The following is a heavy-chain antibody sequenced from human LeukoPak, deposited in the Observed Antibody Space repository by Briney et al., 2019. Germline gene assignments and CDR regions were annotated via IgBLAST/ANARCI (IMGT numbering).Heavy chain of an antibody. J-gene: IGHJ6*02. D-gene: IGHD6-13*01. CDR3: ARQSRGAAAGMDV. CDR1: GGSISSYY. Sequence: SETLSLTCTVSGGSISSYYWTWIRQPPGKGLEWIGYIYYSGSTNFNPSLKSRVTLSVDTSRNQFSLKLSSVTAADTAVYYCARQSRGAAAGMDVWGQGTTVIVSS. V-gene: IGHV4-59*08. CDR2: IYYSGST.